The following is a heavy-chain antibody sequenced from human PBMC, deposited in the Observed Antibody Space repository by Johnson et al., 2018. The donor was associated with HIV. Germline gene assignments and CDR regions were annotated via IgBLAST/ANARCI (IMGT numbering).Heavy chain of an antibody. D-gene: IGHD6-13*01. CDR1: GFSFSTTW. V-gene: IGHV3-74*03. CDR2: INSDGSHI. J-gene: IGHJ3*02. Sequence: VQLVESGGGLVQPRGSLRLSCAASGFSFSTTWMHWVRQAPGEGLVWVAHINSDGSHIAYADSVKGRFTISRDNSKNTLYLQMNSLRAEDTAVYYCAKGYSSSWYVAFDIWGQGTMVTVS. CDR3: AKGYSSSWYVAFDI.